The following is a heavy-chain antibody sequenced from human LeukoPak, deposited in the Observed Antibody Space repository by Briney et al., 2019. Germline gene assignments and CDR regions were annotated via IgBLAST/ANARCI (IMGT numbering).Heavy chain of an antibody. D-gene: IGHD2/OR15-2a*01. CDR3: VSFYETY. CDR2: INSDGSWT. J-gene: IGHJ4*02. CDR1: GDYW. V-gene: IGHV3-74*01. Sequence: GGSLRLSCAASGDYWMHWVRQVPGKGLVWVSHINSDGSWTSYADSVKGRFTISKDNAKDTVYLQMNSLRAEDTAVYYCVSFYETYWGRGTLVTVSS.